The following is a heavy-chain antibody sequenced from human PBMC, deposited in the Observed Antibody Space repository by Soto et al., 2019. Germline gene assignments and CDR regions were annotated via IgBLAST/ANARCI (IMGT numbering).Heavy chain of an antibody. CDR3: ARGETGDSYYYYGMDV. CDR2: IIPIFGTA. V-gene: IGHV1-69*13. J-gene: IGHJ6*02. CDR1: GGTFSSYA. Sequence: GASVKVSCKASGGTFSSYAISWVRQAPGQGLEWMGGIIPIFGTANYAQKFQGRVTITADESTSTAYMELSSLRSEDTAVYYCARGETGDSYYYYGMDVWGQGTTVTVSS. D-gene: IGHD7-27*01.